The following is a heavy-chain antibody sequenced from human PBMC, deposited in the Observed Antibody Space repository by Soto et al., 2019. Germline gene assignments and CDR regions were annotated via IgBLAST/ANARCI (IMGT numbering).Heavy chain of an antibody. CDR2: ISGSGGTI. V-gene: IGHV3-23*01. Sequence: GGSLRLSCAASGFTFSSYAMSWVRQAPGKGLEWVSSISGSGGTIYHADSVKGRFTTSRDNSKNTLYLQMNSLRAGDTALYYCAKASNVIVVPGAKYTYWGQGALVTVSS. CDR1: GFTFSSYA. D-gene: IGHD2-2*01. CDR3: AKASNVIVVPGAKYTY. J-gene: IGHJ4*02.